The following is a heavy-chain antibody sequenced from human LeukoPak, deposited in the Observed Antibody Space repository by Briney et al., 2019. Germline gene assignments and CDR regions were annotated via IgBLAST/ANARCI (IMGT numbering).Heavy chain of an antibody. D-gene: IGHD3-10*01. V-gene: IGHV4-59*01. Sequence: SETLSLTCTVSGGSISSYYWSWIRQPPGKGMEWIGYIYYSGSTNYNPSLKSRVTISVDTSKNHFSLKLSSVTAADTAVYYCARTRSGSYWDWGQGTLVTVSS. J-gene: IGHJ4*02. CDR3: ARTRSGSYWD. CDR2: IYYSGST. CDR1: GGSISSYY.